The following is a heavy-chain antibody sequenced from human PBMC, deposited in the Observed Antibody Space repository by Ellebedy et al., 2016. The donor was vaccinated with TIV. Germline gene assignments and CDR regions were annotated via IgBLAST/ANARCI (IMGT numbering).Heavy chain of an antibody. CDR1: GFTFSNYA. J-gene: IGHJ5*02. CDR3: ARERIAHGGNSIGWFDP. V-gene: IGHV3-23*01. CDR2: ISGSGEYT. Sequence: GGSLRLSCAASGFTFSNYAMSWVRRSPGKGLDWVSLISGSGEYTYYADSVKGRFTISRDNSKNTLYLQMNSLRAEDTAVYYCARERIAHGGNSIGWFDPWGQGTLVTVSS. D-gene: IGHD4-23*01.